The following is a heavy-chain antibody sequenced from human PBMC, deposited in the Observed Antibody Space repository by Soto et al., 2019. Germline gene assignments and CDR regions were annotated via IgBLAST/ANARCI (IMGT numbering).Heavy chain of an antibody. CDR1: GYTFTSYG. D-gene: IGHD3-16*02. Sequence: ASVKVSCKASGYTFTSYGISWVRQAPGQGLEWMGWISAYNGNTNYAQKLQGRVTMTTDTSTSTAYMELRSLRSDDTAVYYCARDRPHPYDYILVIYRLHILIDYRRQGPLVTLSS. J-gene: IGHJ4*02. CDR3: ARDRPHPYDYILVIYRLHILIDY. V-gene: IGHV1-18*01. CDR2: ISAYNGNT.